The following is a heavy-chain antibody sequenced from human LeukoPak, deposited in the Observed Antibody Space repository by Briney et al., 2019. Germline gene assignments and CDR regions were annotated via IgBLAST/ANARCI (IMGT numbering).Heavy chain of an antibody. J-gene: IGHJ4*02. D-gene: IGHD3-22*01. CDR1: GGSISSISYY. V-gene: IGHV4-39*07. CDR2: IYYSGST. CDR3: ARGPRVYYYDSSGYPYYFDY. Sequence: SETLSLTCTVSGGSISSISYYWGWIRQPPGKGLEWIGSIYYSGSTYCNPSLKSRVTISVDTSKNQFSLKLSSVTAADTAVYYCARGPRVYYYDSSGYPYYFDYWGQGTLVTVSS.